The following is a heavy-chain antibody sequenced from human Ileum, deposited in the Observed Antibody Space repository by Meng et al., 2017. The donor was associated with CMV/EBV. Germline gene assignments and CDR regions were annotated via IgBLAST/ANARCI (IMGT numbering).Heavy chain of an antibody. V-gene: IGHV3-7*01. Sequence: GGSLRLSCAASGFTFSSYWLSWVRQAPGRGLEWVANINQYGGEIYYVDSVKGRFTISRDNAKNSLYLQMNSLRAEDTAVYYCARSWNGDYYGMDVWGQGTPVTVSS. J-gene: IGHJ6*02. CDR1: GFTFSSYW. D-gene: IGHD3-3*01. CDR2: INQYGGEI. CDR3: ARSWNGDYYGMDV.